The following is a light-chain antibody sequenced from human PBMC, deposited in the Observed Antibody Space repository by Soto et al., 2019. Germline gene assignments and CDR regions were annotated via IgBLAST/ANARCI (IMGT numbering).Light chain of an antibody. J-gene: IGKJ5*01. V-gene: IGKV3-20*01. CDR3: QQYDNSPIT. Sequence: EIVLTQSPGILSLSPGERASLSCGASQSISSSFLAWYQQNPGQAPRLLIYGASSRATGIPDRFSGTGSETDFTLTISRLEPEDFAVYYCQQYDNSPITFGQGTRREIK. CDR2: GAS. CDR1: QSISSSF.